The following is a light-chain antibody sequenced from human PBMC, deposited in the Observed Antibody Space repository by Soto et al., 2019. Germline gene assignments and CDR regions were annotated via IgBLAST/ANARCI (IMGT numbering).Light chain of an antibody. Sequence: DIVMTQSPDSLTLSLGERATINCKSSQSVFSRFRNKNYLGWFQQKPGQTPRLLIYWASTRESGVSDRFSGIGAGTDFTLTIDSLQAEDVAVYYCQQYDTTPTWTFGQGTKVEV. CDR2: WAS. CDR3: QQYDTTPTWT. J-gene: IGKJ1*01. V-gene: IGKV4-1*01. CDR1: QSVFSRFRNKNY.